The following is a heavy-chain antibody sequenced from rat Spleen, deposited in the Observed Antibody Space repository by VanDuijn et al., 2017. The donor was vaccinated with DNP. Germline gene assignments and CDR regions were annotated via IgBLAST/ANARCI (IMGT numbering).Heavy chain of an antibody. J-gene: IGHJ3*01. Sequence: EVQLVESGGGLMQPGKSLKLSCAASGFPFSDYYMAWVRQAPEKGLEWVATIGTTGSRTYYPDSVKGRFTISRDNAKSSLYLQMNSLKSEDTATYYCARRDYPVPAYWGQGTLVTVSS. CDR1: GFPFSDYY. V-gene: IGHV5-7*01. CDR2: IGTTGSRT. CDR3: ARRDYPVPAY. D-gene: IGHD1-4*01.